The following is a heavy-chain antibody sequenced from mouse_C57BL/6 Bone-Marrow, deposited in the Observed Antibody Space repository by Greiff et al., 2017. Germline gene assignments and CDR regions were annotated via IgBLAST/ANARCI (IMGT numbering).Heavy chain of an antibody. CDR2: IYPRDGST. V-gene: IGHV1-78*01. J-gene: IGHJ4*01. CDR3: AIPYYGSSYDYAMDY. Sequence: QVQLQQSDAELVKPGASVKISCKVSGYTFTDHTIHWMKQRPEQGLEWIGYIYPRDGSTKYNEKFKGKATLTADKSSSTSYMQLNSLTSEDSAVYFCAIPYYGSSYDYAMDYWGQGTSGTVSS. CDR1: GYTFTDHT. D-gene: IGHD1-1*01.